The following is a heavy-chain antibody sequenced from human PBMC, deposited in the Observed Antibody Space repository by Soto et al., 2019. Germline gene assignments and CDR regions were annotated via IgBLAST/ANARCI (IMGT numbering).Heavy chain of an antibody. D-gene: IGHD2-15*01. CDR3: ARSVVVAAATRYRWFDP. Sequence: SETLSLTCTVSGGSISSGGYYWSWIRQHPGKGLEWIGYIYYSGSTYYNPSLKSRVTISVDTSKNQFSLKLSSVTAADTAVYYCARSVVVAAATRYRWFDPWGQGTLVTVSS. CDR1: GGSISSGGYY. CDR2: IYYSGST. J-gene: IGHJ5*02. V-gene: IGHV4-31*03.